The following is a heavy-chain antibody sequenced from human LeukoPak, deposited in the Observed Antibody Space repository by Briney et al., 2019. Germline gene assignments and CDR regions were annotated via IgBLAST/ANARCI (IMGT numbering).Heavy chain of an antibody. CDR2: IWYDGSNK. CDR3: ARKGVYGWFDP. CDR1: GFTFSSYG. V-gene: IGHV3-33*01. J-gene: IGHJ5*02. D-gene: IGHD6-6*01. Sequence: PGGSLRLSCAASGFTFSSYGMHWVRQAPGKGLEWVAVIWYDGSNKYYADSVKGRFTISRDNSKNTLYLQMNSLRAEDTAVYYCARKGVYGWFDPWGQGTLVTVSS.